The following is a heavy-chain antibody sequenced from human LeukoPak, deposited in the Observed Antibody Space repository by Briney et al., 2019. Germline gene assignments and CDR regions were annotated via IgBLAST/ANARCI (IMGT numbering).Heavy chain of an antibody. CDR1: NYSISSGYY. CDR3: ARGGKWLYYFDY. D-gene: IGHD6-19*01. J-gene: IGHJ4*02. Sequence: SQTLSLTYTVSNYSISSGYYWGWIRQPPGKGLEWIGSIDHSGSTYYNPSLKSRVTISVDTSKNQFSLKLTSVTAADTAVYYCARGGKWLYYFDYWGQGTLVTVSS. CDR2: IDHSGST. V-gene: IGHV4-38-2*02.